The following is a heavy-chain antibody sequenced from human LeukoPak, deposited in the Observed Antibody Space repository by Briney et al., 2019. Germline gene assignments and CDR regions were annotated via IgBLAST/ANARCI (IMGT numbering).Heavy chain of an antibody. D-gene: IGHD3-22*01. CDR1: GFTFSSYW. Sequence: LPGGSLRLSCAASGFTFSSYWMNWARQAPGKGLEWVASINHNGNVNYYVDSVKGRFTISRDNSKNTLYLQMNSLRVEDTAVYYCTKDLYSGVVVHQYYFDYWGQGTLVTVSS. CDR3: TKDLYSGVVVHQYYFDY. V-gene: IGHV3-7*03. J-gene: IGHJ4*02. CDR2: INHNGNVN.